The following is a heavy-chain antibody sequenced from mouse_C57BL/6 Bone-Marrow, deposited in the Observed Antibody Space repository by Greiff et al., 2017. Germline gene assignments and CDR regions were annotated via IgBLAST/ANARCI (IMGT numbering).Heavy chain of an antibody. Sequence: EVQGVESGAELVRPGASVKLSCTASGFNIKDDYMHWVKQRPEQGLEWIGWIDPENGDTEYASKFQGKATITADTSSNTAYLQLSSLTSEDTAVYYCTTATTVVAHYFDYWGQGTTLTVSS. V-gene: IGHV14-4*01. CDR2: IDPENGDT. CDR1: GFNIKDDY. J-gene: IGHJ2*01. D-gene: IGHD1-1*01. CDR3: TTATTVVAHYFDY.